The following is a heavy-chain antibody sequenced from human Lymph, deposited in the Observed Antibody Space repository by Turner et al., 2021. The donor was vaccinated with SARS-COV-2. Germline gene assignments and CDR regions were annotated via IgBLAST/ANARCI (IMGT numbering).Heavy chain of an antibody. V-gene: IGHV3-21*01. CDR1: GFTFSSYS. CDR3: ARGDYGDYGTVYFDY. D-gene: IGHD4-17*01. Sequence: EVQLVESGGGLVKPGGSLRLSCAASGFTFSSYSMNWVRQAPGKGLEWVSSISSSSSYRYYEDSVKGRFTITRDNAKNSLYLQMNSRRAEDTAVYYCARGDYGDYGTVYFDYWGQGTLVTVSS. CDR2: ISSSSSYR. J-gene: IGHJ4*02.